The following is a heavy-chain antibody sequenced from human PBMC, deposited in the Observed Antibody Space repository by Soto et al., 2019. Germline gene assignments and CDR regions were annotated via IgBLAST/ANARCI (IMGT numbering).Heavy chain of an antibody. CDR2: MNPNSGNT. CDR3: ARGTRGYGDYRFDY. J-gene: IGHJ4*02. Sequence: QVQLVQSGAEVKKPGASVKVSCKASGYTFTSYDINWVRQATGQGLEWMGWMNPNSGNTGYAQKFQGRVSMTSNTSISTAYMELSSLSFEDTPVAYCARGTRGYGDYRFDYWGQGTLVTVFS. CDR1: GYTFTSYD. V-gene: IGHV1-8*01. D-gene: IGHD4-17*01.